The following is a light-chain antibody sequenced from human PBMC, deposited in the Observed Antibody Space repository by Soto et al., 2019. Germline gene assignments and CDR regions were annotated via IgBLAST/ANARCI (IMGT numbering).Light chain of an antibody. V-gene: IGLV1-40*01. CDR2: GNH. J-gene: IGLJ2*01. Sequence: QSVLTQPPSVSGAPGQRVTISCTGSSSNVGEGYDLHWYQLFAGTTPNFLIYGNHNPPSGVPDRFSASKAATSASPDITGLQADEEDEYCCQSYDSSPTFVFGGGTKLTVL. CDR1: SSNVGEGYD. CDR3: QSYDSSPTFV.